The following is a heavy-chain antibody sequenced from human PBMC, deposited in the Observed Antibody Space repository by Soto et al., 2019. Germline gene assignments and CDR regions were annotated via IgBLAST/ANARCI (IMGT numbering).Heavy chain of an antibody. J-gene: IGHJ4*02. CDR1: GFTFSNYA. CDR3: AKTSSLFDY. D-gene: IGHD6-13*01. CDR2: ISKSGGGT. Sequence: EVQLFESGGGLVQPGGSLRLSCAASGFTFSNYAMSWVRQAPGKGLEWVSSISKSGGGTYYADSVKGRFTISRDNSKNTLYLQMNSLKAEDTAVYSCAKTSSLFDYWGQGTLVTVSS. V-gene: IGHV3-23*01.